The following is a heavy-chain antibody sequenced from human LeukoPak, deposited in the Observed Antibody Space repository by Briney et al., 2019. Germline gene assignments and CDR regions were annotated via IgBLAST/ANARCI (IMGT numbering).Heavy chain of an antibody. V-gene: IGHV3-23*01. CDR1: GFTFNSYA. CDR3: ANDKDYYDSSGNFGNPTVFDY. D-gene: IGHD3-22*01. CDR2: ISGSGGST. J-gene: IGHJ4*02. Sequence: PGGSLRLSCAASGFTFNSYAMDWVRQAPGKGLEWVSAISGSGGSTYFADSVKGRFTISRDNSKNTLYLQVNSLRAEDTAVYYCANDKDYYDSSGNFGNPTVFDYWGQGTLVTVSS.